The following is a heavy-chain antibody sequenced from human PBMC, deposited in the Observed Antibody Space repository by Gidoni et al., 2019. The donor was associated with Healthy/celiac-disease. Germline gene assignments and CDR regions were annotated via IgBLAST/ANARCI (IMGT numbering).Heavy chain of an antibody. D-gene: IGHD5-12*01. J-gene: IGHJ4*02. CDR3: AREGIGAGFDY. CDR2: ILYDGSNK. V-gene: IGHV3-33*01. CDR1: GVTFSRYG. Sequence: QVHVVESGGGVVQPVRSLRLSCAASGVTFSRYGMHWVSQAPGKGLEWVAVILYDGSNKYYAESVKCRFTISRDNSKNTLYLQMNSLRAEDTAVYYCAREGIGAGFDYWGQGTLVTVSS.